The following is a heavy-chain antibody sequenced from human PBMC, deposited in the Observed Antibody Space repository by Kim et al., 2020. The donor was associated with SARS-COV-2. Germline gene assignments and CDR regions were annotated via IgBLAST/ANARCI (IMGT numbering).Heavy chain of an antibody. Sequence: GGSLRLSCAASGFTFSSYAMHWVRQAPGKGLEWVAVISYDGSNKYYADSVKGRFTISRDNSKNTLYLQMNSLRAEDTAVYYCARDHGGSDYYGMDVWGQRTTVTVSS. D-gene: IGHD2-15*01. CDR2: ISYDGSNK. J-gene: IGHJ6*02. CDR1: GFTFSSYA. CDR3: ARDHGGSDYYGMDV. V-gene: IGHV3-30-3*01.